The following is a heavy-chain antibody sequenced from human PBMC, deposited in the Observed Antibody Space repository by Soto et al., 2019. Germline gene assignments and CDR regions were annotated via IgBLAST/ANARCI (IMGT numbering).Heavy chain of an antibody. J-gene: IGHJ5*02. V-gene: IGHV3-33*01. Sequence: QSWGSLRLSCAASGFSLRTYGIQFLRRSPFKWLEWVAFIWYDGTKKFYANSVKGRSTISKDNSNNILYLQMSGLRAEDTAVYYCARDVVTAVAGSANWFDPWGQGTLVTVSS. D-gene: IGHD6-19*01. CDR2: IWYDGTKK. CDR1: GFSLRTYG. CDR3: ARDVVTAVAGSANWFDP.